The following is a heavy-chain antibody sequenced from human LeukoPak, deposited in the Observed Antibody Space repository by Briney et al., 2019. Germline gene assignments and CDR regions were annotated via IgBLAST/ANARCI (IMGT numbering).Heavy chain of an antibody. V-gene: IGHV3-23*01. CDR1: GFTFSSYA. CDR3: AKFRSAAVADRGLDY. J-gene: IGHJ4*02. D-gene: IGHD6-19*01. CDR2: ISPGGGST. Sequence: GGSLRLSCVPSGFTFSSYAMSWVRQAPGKGLEWVSAISPGGGSTFYADSVKGRFTISRDNSKSTLYLQMNSLRAEDTAVYYCAKFRSAAVADRGLDYWGQGTLVTVSS.